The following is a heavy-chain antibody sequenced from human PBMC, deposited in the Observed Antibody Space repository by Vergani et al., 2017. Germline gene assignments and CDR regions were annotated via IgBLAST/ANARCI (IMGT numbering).Heavy chain of an antibody. CDR2: IYSGGST. CDR3: ARCIADEWISYWFDP. V-gene: IGHV3-53*01. Sequence: EVQLVESGGGLIQPGGSLRLSCAASGFTVSSNYMSWVRQAPGKGLEWVSVIYSGGSTSYADSVKGRFTISRDNSKNTLYLQMNILRAEDTAVYYCARCIADEWISYWFDPWGQGTLVTVSS. CDR1: GFTVSSNY. D-gene: IGHD6-13*01. J-gene: IGHJ5*02.